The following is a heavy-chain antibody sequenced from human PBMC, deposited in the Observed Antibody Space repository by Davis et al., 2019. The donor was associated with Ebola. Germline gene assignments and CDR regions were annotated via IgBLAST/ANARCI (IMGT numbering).Heavy chain of an antibody. CDR2: ISSSGSTI. CDR1: GFTFSSYE. D-gene: IGHD2-2*01. J-gene: IGHJ4*02. V-gene: IGHV3-48*03. Sequence: GESLKISCAASGFTFSSYEMNWVRQAPGNGLEWVLYISSSGSTIYYADSVKGRFTISRDNAKNSLYLQMNSLRAEDTAVYYCARDLYFGVVVPAAPYYWGQGTLVTVSS. CDR3: ARDLYFGVVVPAAPYY.